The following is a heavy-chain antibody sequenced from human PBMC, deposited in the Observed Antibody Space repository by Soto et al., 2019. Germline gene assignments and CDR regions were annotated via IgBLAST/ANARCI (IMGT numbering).Heavy chain of an antibody. V-gene: IGHV3-7*04. D-gene: IGHD3-22*01. J-gene: IGHJ4*02. CDR3: SRDYYGPGPD. CDR1: GLTLSSYW. Sequence: EVQLVESGGGLVQPGGSLRLSCVASGLTLSSYWMSWVRQAPGKGLEWVANIKEDGGKTYYVDSVKGRFTISRDNPKNSVYLQMHSLMVEDTAVYDCSRDYYGPGPDWGQGTLVSVSS. CDR2: IKEDGGKT.